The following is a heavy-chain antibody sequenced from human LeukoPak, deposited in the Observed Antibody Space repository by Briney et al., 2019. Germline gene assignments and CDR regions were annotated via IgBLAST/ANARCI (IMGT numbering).Heavy chain of an antibody. Sequence: ASVKVSCKASGYTFTTYGISWVRLAPGQGLEGMGWISAYNGNTNYAQQFQSRVTMTTDTSMSTAYMELRSLRADDTAVYYCARDLIAVRPGWFDPWGQGSLVTVSS. V-gene: IGHV1-18*01. D-gene: IGHD6-6*01. J-gene: IGHJ5*02. CDR3: ARDLIAVRPGWFDP. CDR1: GYTFTTYG. CDR2: ISAYNGNT.